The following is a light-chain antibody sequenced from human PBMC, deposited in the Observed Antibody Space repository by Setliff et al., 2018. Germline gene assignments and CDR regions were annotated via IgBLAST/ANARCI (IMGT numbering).Light chain of an antibody. CDR3: QQYNTSPLT. CDR1: ESVMYSTNGRNS. Sequence: DIVMTQSPDSLTVSLGERATINCKSSESVMYSTNGRNSLSWYQQKPGQPPKLLIYEASARESGVPDRFSGSGSETDFTLSISSLQAEDVAIYYCQQYNTSPLTFGGGTKVDIK. V-gene: IGKV4-1*01. CDR2: EAS. J-gene: IGKJ4*01.